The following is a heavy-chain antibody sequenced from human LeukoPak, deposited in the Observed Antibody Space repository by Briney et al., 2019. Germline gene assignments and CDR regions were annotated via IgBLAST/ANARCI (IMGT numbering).Heavy chain of an antibody. Sequence: SVKVSCKASGGTFSSYAISWVRQAPGQGLEWMGRIIPILGIANYAQKFQGRVTITADKSTSTAYMELSSLRSEDTAVYYCARVRAAAGTEGVFDPWGQGTLVTVSS. D-gene: IGHD6-13*01. CDR3: ARVRAAAGTEGVFDP. CDR1: GGTFSSYA. V-gene: IGHV1-69*04. CDR2: IIPILGIA. J-gene: IGHJ5*02.